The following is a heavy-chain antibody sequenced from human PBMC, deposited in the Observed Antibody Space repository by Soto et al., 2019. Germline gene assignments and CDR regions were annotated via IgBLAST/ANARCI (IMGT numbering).Heavy chain of an antibody. V-gene: IGHV1-8*01. CDR3: AGGGPHRNFRGVIITLGGMDV. J-gene: IGHJ6*02. CDR2: MNPNSGNT. D-gene: IGHD3-10*01. Sequence: ASVKVSCKASGYTFTSYDINWVRQATGQGLEWMGWMNPNSGNTGYAQKFQGRVTMTRNTSISTAYMELSSLRSEDTAVYYCAGGGPHRNFRGVIITLGGMDVWGQGPTVTVS. CDR1: GYTFTSYD.